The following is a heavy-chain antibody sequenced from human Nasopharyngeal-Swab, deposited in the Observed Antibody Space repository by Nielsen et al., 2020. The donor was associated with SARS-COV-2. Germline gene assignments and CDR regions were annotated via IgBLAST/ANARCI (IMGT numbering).Heavy chain of an antibody. CDR3: AHRPPGMDGGYYFDY. D-gene: IGHD1-1*01. CDR2: LYGNDNK. Sequence: SGPTLVKPTQTLTLTCTFSGFSLSTSGVGVGWIRQPPGKALEWLALLYGNDNKRFSPSLKSRLAITKDTSKNQVVLTMTNMESVDTATYFCAHRPPGMDGGYYFDYWGQGTLVTVSS. V-gene: IGHV2-5*01. J-gene: IGHJ4*02. CDR1: GFSLSTSGVG.